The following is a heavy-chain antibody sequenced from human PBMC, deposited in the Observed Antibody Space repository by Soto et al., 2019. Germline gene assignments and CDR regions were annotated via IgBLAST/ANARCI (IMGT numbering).Heavy chain of an antibody. Sequence: PSETLSLTCAVSGGSISSGGYSWSWIRQPPGKGLEWIGYIYHSGSTYYNPSLKSRVTISVDRSKNQFSLKLSSVTAADTAVCYCTRQQLYCSSTSCSTSFDYWGQGTRVIASS. J-gene: IGHJ4*02. V-gene: IGHV4-30-2*01. CDR1: GGSISSGGYS. CDR3: TRQQLYCSSTSCSTSFDY. D-gene: IGHD2-2*01. CDR2: IYHSGST.